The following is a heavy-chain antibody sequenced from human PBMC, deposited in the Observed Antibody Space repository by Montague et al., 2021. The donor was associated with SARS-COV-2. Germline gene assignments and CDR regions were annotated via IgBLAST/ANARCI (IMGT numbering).Heavy chain of an antibody. CDR1: GYSISSGYY. CDR2: IYHSGGT. CDR3: AVNSNYYYYYGMDV. V-gene: IGHV4-38-2*02. Sequence: SETLSLTCTVSGYSISSGYYWGWIRQPPGKGLEWSSRIYHSGGTYCNTSLKSRVTISVDTSKNQFSLKLSSVTAADTAVYYCAVNSNYYYYYGMDVWGQGTTVTVSS. J-gene: IGHJ6*02. D-gene: IGHD4-11*01.